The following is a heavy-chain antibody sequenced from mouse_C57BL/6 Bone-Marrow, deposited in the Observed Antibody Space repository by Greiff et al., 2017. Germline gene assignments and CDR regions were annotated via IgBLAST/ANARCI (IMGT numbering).Heavy chain of an antibody. Sequence: EVKLMESGGDLVKPGGSLKLSCAASGFTFSSYGMSWVRQTPDKRLEWVATISSGGSYTYSPDSVKGRFTISRDNAKNTLYLQMSSLKSEDTAMYYCARLRGGSYFDYWGQGTTLTVSS. D-gene: IGHD2-12*01. J-gene: IGHJ2*01. CDR1: GFTFSSYG. CDR3: ARLRGGSYFDY. V-gene: IGHV5-6*01. CDR2: ISSGGSYT.